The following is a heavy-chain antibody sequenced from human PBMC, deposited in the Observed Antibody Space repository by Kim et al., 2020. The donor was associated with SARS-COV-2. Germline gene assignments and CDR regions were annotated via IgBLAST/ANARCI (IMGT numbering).Heavy chain of an antibody. CDR3: ARGDYGGNSLYFDY. CDR2: IIPILGIA. V-gene: IGHV1-69*04. D-gene: IGHD4-17*01. J-gene: IGHJ4*02. CDR1: GGTFSSYA. Sequence: SVKVSCKASGGTFSSYAISWVRQAPGQGLEWMGRIIPILGIANYAQKFQGRVTITADKSTSTAYMELSSLRSEDTAVYYCARGDYGGNSLYFDYWGQGTLVTVSS.